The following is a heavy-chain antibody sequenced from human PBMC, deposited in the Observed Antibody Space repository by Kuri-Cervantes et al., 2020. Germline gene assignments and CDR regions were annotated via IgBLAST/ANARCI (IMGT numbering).Heavy chain of an antibody. CDR2: IFTGGEI. Sequence: SETLSLTCTVSGGSISSYYWSWIRQPAGEGLEWIGRIFTGGEIIYNPSLRSRVTISVDTSKNQFSLKLSSVTAADTAVYYCARAYDSGYDYSGYYFDYWGQGTLVTVSS. D-gene: IGHD5-12*01. V-gene: IGHV4-4*07. CDR3: ARAYDSGYDYSGYYFDY. J-gene: IGHJ4*02. CDR1: GGSISSYY.